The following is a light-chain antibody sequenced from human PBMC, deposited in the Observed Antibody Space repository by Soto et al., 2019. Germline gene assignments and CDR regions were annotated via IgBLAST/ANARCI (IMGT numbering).Light chain of an antibody. CDR1: QDVLTN. CDR3: QQYNNWPKM. J-gene: IGKJ1*01. V-gene: IGKV3-15*01. Sequence: EIVMTQSPATLSVSPGERATLSCRASQDVLTNLAWYQQKPGQSPRLLIYRASTRATGVPARFSGSGSGTEFTHTISSLQSEDFAVYYCQQYNNWPKMFGQGTKVEIK. CDR2: RAS.